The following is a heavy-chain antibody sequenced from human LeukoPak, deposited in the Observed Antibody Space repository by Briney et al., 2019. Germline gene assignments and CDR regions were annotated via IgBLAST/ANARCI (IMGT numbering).Heavy chain of an antibody. Sequence: GRSLRLSCAASGFTFSSYDMHWVRQATGEGLEWVSAIGTAGDTYYPGSVKGRFTISRENAKNSLYLQMNTLRAEDTALYYCATDWDAMLRGEADDLWGQGTLVTVSS. CDR3: ATDWDAMLRGEADDL. V-gene: IGHV3-13*01. D-gene: IGHD3-10*01. J-gene: IGHJ5*02. CDR1: GFTFSSYD. CDR2: IGTAGDT.